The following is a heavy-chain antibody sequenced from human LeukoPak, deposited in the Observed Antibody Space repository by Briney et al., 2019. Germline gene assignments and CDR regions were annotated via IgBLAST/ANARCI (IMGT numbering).Heavy chain of an antibody. V-gene: IGHV3-30*01. J-gene: IGHJ6*03. CDR3: ARDKSITIFGVVIRLYYYYYMDV. D-gene: IGHD3-3*01. CDR2: ISYDGCNK. Sequence: GGSLRLSCAASGFTFSSYAMHWVRQAPGKGLEWVAVISYDGCNKYYADSVKGRFTISRDNSKNTLYLQMNSLRAEDTAVYYCARDKSITIFGVVIRLYYYYYMDVWGKGTTVTVSS. CDR1: GFTFSSYA.